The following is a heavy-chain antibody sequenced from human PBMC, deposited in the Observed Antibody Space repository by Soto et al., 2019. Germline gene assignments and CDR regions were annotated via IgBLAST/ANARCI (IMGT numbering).Heavy chain of an antibody. D-gene: IGHD3-22*01. Sequence: QVQLVESGGGVAQPGWSLRVSCAASGFTFSGYAMHWVRQAPGKGLEWVAIIRYDGTLESYAESVKGRFTISRDNSNNTLFLLMNSLRPEDTAVYYCARDHYDSIGHYRIDSWGQGTLVTVSS. CDR3: ARDHYDSIGHYRIDS. V-gene: IGHV3-30-3*01. J-gene: IGHJ4*02. CDR2: IRYDGTLE. CDR1: GFTFSGYA.